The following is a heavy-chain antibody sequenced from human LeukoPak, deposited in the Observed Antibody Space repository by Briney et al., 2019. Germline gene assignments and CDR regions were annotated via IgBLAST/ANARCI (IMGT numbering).Heavy chain of an antibody. V-gene: IGHV1-18*01. CDR2: ISAYNGNT. D-gene: IGHD3-3*01. CDR1: GYTFTSYG. J-gene: IGHJ4*02. Sequence: GASVKVSCKASGYTFTSYGISWVRQAPGQGLEWMGWISAYNGNTNYAQKLQGRVTMTTDTSTSTAYMELRSLRSDDTAVYYRARDTTFDQYYDFWSGYFSGNDYWGQGTLVTVSS. CDR3: ARDTTFDQYYDFWSGYFSGNDY.